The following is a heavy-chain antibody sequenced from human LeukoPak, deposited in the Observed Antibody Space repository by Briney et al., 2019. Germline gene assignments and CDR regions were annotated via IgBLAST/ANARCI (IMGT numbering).Heavy chain of an antibody. CDR3: ARDKGDYDTSGSLFVF. V-gene: IGHV3-7*03. Sequence: GGSLRLSCAASGFTFSRYWMSWVRQVPRKGLGWVANIKQDGGEIYYVDSVKGRFTISRDNAKSSLYLQMNSLRAGDTAVYYCARDKGDYDTSGSLFVFGGQGTPVTVSS. D-gene: IGHD3-22*01. CDR2: IKQDGGEI. CDR1: GFTFSRYW. J-gene: IGHJ4*02.